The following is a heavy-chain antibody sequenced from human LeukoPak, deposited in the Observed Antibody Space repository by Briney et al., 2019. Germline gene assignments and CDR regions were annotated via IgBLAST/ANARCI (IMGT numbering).Heavy chain of an antibody. CDR2: ISSSSTYI. V-gene: IGHV3-21*01. J-gene: IGHJ6*02. D-gene: IGHD2-15*01. Sequence: GGSLRLSCAASGFTFTSYRMDWVRQAPGKGLEWVSSISSSSTYIYYADSVKGRFTISRDNARNSLYLQMDSLRAEDTAVYYCARHVYCSVGSCYSGRYYYGMDVWGQGTTVTVSS. CDR3: ARHVYCSVGSCYSGRYYYGMDV. CDR1: GFTFTSYR.